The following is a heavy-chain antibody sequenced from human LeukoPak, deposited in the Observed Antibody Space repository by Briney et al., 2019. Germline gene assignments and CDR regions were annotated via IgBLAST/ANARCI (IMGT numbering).Heavy chain of an antibody. D-gene: IGHD4-17*01. CDR3: ARGGGPVLDYGETFDP. J-gene: IGHJ5*02. CDR1: GGSISSSNW. V-gene: IGHV4-4*02. CDR2: IYHSGST. Sequence: PSGTLPLTCAVSGGSISSSNWWSWVRQPPGKGLEWIGEIYHSGSTNYNPSLKSRVTKSVDKSKNQFSLKLSSVTAADTAVYYCARGGGPVLDYGETFDPWGQGTLVTVSS.